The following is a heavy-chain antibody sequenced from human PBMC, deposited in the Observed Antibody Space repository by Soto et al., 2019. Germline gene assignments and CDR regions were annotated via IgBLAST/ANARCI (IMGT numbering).Heavy chain of an antibody. J-gene: IGHJ6*03. CDR2: IYYSGST. CDR1: GGSISSSSYY. D-gene: IGHD4-17*01. Sequence: SETLSLTCTVSGGSISSSSYYWGWIRQPPGKGLEWIGSIYYSGSTYYNPSLKSRVTISVDTSKNQFSLKLSSVTAADTAVYYFASTTYGDYLYYYYYMDVWRKGTTVTVSS. CDR3: ASTTYGDYLYYYYYMDV. V-gene: IGHV4-39*01.